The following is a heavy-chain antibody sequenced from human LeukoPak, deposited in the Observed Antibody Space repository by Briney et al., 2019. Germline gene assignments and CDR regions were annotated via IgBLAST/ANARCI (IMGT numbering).Heavy chain of an antibody. Sequence: GGSLRLSCAASGFTFSSYWMSWVRQAPGKGLEWVANIKQDGSEKYYVDSVKGRFTISRDNAKNSLYLQMNSLRAEDTAVYYCARTMRYYYYGMDVWGQGTTVTVSS. D-gene: IGHD3-3*01. CDR3: ARTMRYYYYGMDV. V-gene: IGHV3-7*01. J-gene: IGHJ6*02. CDR2: IKQDGSEK. CDR1: GFTFSSYW.